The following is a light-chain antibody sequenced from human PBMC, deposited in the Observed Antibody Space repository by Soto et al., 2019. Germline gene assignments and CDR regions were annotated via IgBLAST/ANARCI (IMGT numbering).Light chain of an antibody. V-gene: IGLV2-14*01. CDR1: SSDVGGYNY. Sequence: QSALTQPASVSGSPGQSITISCTGTSSDVGGYNYVSWYQQHPGKAPKLMISEVSNRPSGVSHRFSGSKSGNTASLTISGLQAEDEADYYCSSYTSRSTYVFGTGTKLTVL. CDR3: SSYTSRSTYV. J-gene: IGLJ1*01. CDR2: EVS.